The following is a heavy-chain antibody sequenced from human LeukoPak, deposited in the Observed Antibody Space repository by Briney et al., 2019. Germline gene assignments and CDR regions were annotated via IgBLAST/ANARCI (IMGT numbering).Heavy chain of an antibody. J-gene: IGHJ4*02. Sequence: GGSLRLSCGASGFTFSSYGMHWVRQAPGKGLEWVAFIRYDGSNKNYADSVKGRFTISRDNSKNTLYLQMNSLRAEDTTVYYCARGVRIAVAGYIDYWGQGTLVTVSS. D-gene: IGHD6-19*01. V-gene: IGHV3-30*02. CDR2: IRYDGSNK. CDR3: ARGVRIAVAGYIDY. CDR1: GFTFSSYG.